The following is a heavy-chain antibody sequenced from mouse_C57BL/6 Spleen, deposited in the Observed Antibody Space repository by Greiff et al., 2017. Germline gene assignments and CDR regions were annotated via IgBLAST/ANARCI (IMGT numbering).Heavy chain of an antibody. CDR2: ISDGGRYT. CDR3: AREGGGGYAMDY. CDR1: GFTFSSYA. J-gene: IGHJ4*01. V-gene: IGHV5-4*01. Sequence: EVQLQESGGGLVKPGGSLKLSCAASGFTFSSYAMSWVRQTPEKRLEWVATISDGGRYTYYPDNVKGRFTISRDNAKNNLYLQMSHLKSEDTAMYYCAREGGGGYAMDYWGQGTSVTVSS.